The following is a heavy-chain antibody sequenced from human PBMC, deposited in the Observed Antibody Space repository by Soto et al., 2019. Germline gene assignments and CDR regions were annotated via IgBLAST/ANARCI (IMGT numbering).Heavy chain of an antibody. CDR3: TRATWYSEY. CDR2: ISYNGNT. D-gene: IGHD5-12*01. V-gene: IGHV4-59*11. J-gene: IGHJ4*02. Sequence: QVQLQESGPGLVKPSETLSLTCSASGGSISNHFWCWIRQPPGKVLEWIGYISYNGNTNYNHSLTSHVTMSEDTSRNQISLKLTIVTAADTAVYYCTRATWYSEYWGQGTLFTVSS. CDR1: GGSISNHF.